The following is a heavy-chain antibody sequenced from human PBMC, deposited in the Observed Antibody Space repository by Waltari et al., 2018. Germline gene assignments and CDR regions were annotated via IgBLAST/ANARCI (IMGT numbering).Heavy chain of an antibody. J-gene: IGHJ4*02. CDR3: ASSLYGDYTQIWGRVFDY. D-gene: IGHD4-17*01. CDR2: ISVSGGST. Sequence: VQLLESGGGLVQSGGSLRLSCAASGFTFRSYAMNWVRPAPGKGVEWVSVISVSGGSTDYADSVKGRFTISRDNSKNTLYLQMNNLRVEDTAVYYCASSLYGDYTQIWGRVFDYWGQGTLVTVSS. CDR1: GFTFRSYA. V-gene: IGHV3-23*01.